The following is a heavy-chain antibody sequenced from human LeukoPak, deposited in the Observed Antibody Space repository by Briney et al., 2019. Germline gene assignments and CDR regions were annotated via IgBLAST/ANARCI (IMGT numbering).Heavy chain of an antibody. CDR1: GFTFSIYE. Sequence: GGSLRLSCAASGFTFSIYEMNWVRQAPGEGLEWVSYISTGGTTIHYADSVKGRFTISRDNAKNSLYLQMNSLRAEDTAVYYCARSGGNFDYWGQGTLVTVSS. V-gene: IGHV3-48*03. D-gene: IGHD3-16*01. J-gene: IGHJ4*02. CDR3: ARSGGNFDY. CDR2: ISTGGTTI.